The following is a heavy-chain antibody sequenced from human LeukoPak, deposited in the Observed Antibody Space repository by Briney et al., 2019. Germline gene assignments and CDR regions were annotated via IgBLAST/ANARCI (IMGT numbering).Heavy chain of an antibody. CDR3: ARDPRDGGDFWSGYYNPAYYFDY. Sequence: GGSLRLSCAASGFTFSSYAMHWVRQAPGKGLEWVAVIWYDGSNKYYADSVKGRFTISRDNSKNTLYLQMNSLRAEDTAVYYCARDPRDGGDFWSGYYNPAYYFDYWGQGTLVTVSS. V-gene: IGHV3-33*08. CDR1: GFTFSSYA. J-gene: IGHJ4*02. CDR2: IWYDGSNK. D-gene: IGHD3-3*01.